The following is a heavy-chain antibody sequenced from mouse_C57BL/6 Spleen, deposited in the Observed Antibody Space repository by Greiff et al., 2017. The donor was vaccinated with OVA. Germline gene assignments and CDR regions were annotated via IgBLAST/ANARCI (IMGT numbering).Heavy chain of an antibody. CDR2: IYPGSGST. V-gene: IGHV1-55*01. CDR1: GYTFTSYW. J-gene: IGHJ2*01. Sequence: QVQLQQPGAELVKPGASVKMSCKASGYTFTSYWITWVKQRPGQGLEWIGDIYPGSGSTNYNEKFKSKATLTVDTSSSTAYMQLSSLTSEDSAVYYCARGGHITTVVADFDYWGQGTTLTVSS. CDR3: ARGGHITTVVADFDY. D-gene: IGHD1-1*01.